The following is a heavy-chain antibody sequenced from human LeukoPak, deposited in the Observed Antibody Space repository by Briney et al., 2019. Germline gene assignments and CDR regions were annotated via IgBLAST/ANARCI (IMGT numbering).Heavy chain of an antibody. CDR3: ARAVGWIVD. CDR1: GDSVSSNSAA. CDR2: TYYRSKWYN. Sequence: SQTLSLTCAVSGDSVSSNSAAWNWIRRSPSRGLEWLGRTYYRSKWYNGYAVSVKSRITINPDTSKNQFSLRLNSVTPEDTAVYYCARAVGWIVDWGQGTLVTVSS. D-gene: IGHD6-19*01. V-gene: IGHV6-1*01. J-gene: IGHJ1*01.